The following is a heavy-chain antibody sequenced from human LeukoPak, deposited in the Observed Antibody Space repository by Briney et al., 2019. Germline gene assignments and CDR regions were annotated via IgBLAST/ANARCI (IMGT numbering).Heavy chain of an antibody. CDR3: ARRVVGPTGGGWFGP. J-gene: IGHJ5*02. D-gene: IGHD2-8*02. V-gene: IGHV4-34*01. CDR2: INHSGST. CDR1: GGSFSGYY. Sequence: SETLSLTCAVYGGSFSGYYWSWIRQPPGKGLEWIGEINHSGSTNYNPSLKSRVTISVDTSKNQFSLKLTSVTAADTAVFYCARRVVGPTGGGWFGPWGQGALVTVSS.